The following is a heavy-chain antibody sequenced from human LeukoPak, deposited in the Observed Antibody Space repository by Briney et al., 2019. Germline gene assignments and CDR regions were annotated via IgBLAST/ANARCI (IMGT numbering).Heavy chain of an antibody. J-gene: IGHJ4*02. V-gene: IGHV3-48*03. CDR2: ISSGGTTI. D-gene: IGHD1-1*01. CDR3: ARIAGGTSGSFFDY. CDR1: GFTLRSYE. Sequence: GGALRLSCAASGFTLRSYEMNWVRQAPGKGLEWVSYISSGGTTIYYADSVKGRFTISRDNAKNSLYLQMNSPRADDTAIYYCARIAGGTSGSFFDYWGQGTLVTVSS.